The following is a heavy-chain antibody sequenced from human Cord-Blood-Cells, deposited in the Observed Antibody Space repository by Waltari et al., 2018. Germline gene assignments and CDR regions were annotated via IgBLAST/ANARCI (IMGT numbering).Heavy chain of an antibody. D-gene: IGHD4-4*01. CDR1: GGSFSGYC. CDR3: ARGRSRQPTTVIRE. Sequence: QVQLQQSRARLLTPSETLSLTCAVHGGSFSGYCWSWIRQPPGKGLEWIGEINHSGSTNYNPSLKSRVTISVDTSKNQFSLKLSSVTAADTAVYYCARGRSRQPTTVIREWGQGTLVTVSS. V-gene: IGHV4-34*01. J-gene: IGHJ4*02. CDR2: INHSGST.